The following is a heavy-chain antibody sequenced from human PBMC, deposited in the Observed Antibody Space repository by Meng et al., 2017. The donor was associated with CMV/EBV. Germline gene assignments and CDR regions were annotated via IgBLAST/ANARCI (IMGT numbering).Heavy chain of an antibody. CDR1: GYRFSDHY. Sequence: QVQLGQPWAEVKSPGASVKVSCQTSGYRFSDHYMHWVRQAPGQGLEWMGWIYPNSGGTHYAQKFQDRVTMTRDTSISTVYMELSRLTSDDTAVYYCVRDHNWGPDYWGQGTLVTVSS. V-gene: IGHV1-2*02. D-gene: IGHD1-1*01. CDR3: VRDHNWGPDY. J-gene: IGHJ4*02. CDR2: IYPNSGGT.